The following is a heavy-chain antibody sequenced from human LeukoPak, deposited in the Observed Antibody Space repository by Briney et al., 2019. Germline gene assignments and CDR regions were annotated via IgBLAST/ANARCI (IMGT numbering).Heavy chain of an antibody. D-gene: IGHD6-19*01. CDR3: ARGGVYSSGWFFDY. Sequence: SETLSLTCTVSGGSISGSYWNWIRQPPGKGLEWIAYIYYSGTTNYNPSLKSRVTISVDTSNNQFSLKLSSVTSADTAGYYCARGGVYSSGWFFDYWGQGALVTVSS. CDR1: GGSISGSY. V-gene: IGHV4-59*01. CDR2: IYYSGTT. J-gene: IGHJ4*02.